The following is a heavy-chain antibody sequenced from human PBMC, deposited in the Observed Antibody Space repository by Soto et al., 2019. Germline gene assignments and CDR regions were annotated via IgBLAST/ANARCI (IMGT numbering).Heavy chain of an antibody. CDR2: INAGNGNT. CDR1: GYTFTSYA. CDR3: AGEADRLYYYDSSGNWYFDL. V-gene: IGHV1-3*01. J-gene: IGHJ2*01. D-gene: IGHD3-22*01. Sequence: ASVKVSCKASGYTFTSYAMHWVRQAPGQGLEWMGWINAGNGNTKYSQKFQGRVTITRDTSASTAYMELSSLRSEDTAVYYCAGEADRLYYYDSSGNWYFDLWGRGTLVTVSS.